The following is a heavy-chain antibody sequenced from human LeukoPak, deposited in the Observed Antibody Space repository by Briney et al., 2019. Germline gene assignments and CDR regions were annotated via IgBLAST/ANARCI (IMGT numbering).Heavy chain of an antibody. CDR2: IWYDGSNK. J-gene: IGHJ4*02. CDR1: GFTFSSYG. D-gene: IGHD1-26*01. CDR3: TTWVGAHFDF. Sequence: GGSLRLSCAASGFTFSSYGMHWVRQAPGKGLEWVAIIWYDGSNKYYADSLKGRFTISRDNSKNTLYLQMNSLRVEDTAVYFCTTWVGAHFDFWGQGTLVTVSS. V-gene: IGHV3-33*01.